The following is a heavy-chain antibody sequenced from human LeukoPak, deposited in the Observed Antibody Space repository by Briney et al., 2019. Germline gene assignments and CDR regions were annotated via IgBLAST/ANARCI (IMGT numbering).Heavy chain of an antibody. CDR2: IYHSGST. J-gene: IGHJ4*02. CDR3: ASRFWSGYYTVGYYSDY. CDR1: GYSISSGYY. D-gene: IGHD3-3*01. V-gene: IGHV4-38-2*01. Sequence: PSETLSLTCAVSGYSISSGYYWGWIRQPPGKGLEWIGSIYHSGSTYYNPSLKSRVTISVDTSKNQFSLTLSSVTAADTAVYYCASRFWSGYYTVGYYSDYWGQGTLVTVSS.